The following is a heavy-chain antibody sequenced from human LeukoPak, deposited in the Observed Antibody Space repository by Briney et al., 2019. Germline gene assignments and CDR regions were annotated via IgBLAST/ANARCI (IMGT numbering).Heavy chain of an antibody. D-gene: IGHD3-16*01. Sequence: PGGSLRLSCAASGFTFNSYSMSWVRQAPGKGLEWLGRIQSKTDGGATDYAAPVKGRFTISRDDSENTLFLQMNSLETEDTAVYYCNRALSYYGMDVWGQGTTVTVSS. CDR1: GFTFNSYS. CDR2: IQSKTDGGAT. V-gene: IGHV3-15*01. CDR3: NRALSYYGMDV. J-gene: IGHJ6*02.